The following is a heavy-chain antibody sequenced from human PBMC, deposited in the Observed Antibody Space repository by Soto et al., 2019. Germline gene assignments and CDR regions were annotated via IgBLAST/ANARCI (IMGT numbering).Heavy chain of an antibody. J-gene: IGHJ4*02. CDR2: IYWDDDN. V-gene: IGHV2-5*02. D-gene: IGHD2-2*02. CDR3: AHAVYHVDY. Sequence: QITLKESGPTLVKPTQTLTLTCTFSGFSLSTSGVGVGWIRQPPGKALEWLALIYWDDDNRYSASLKSSLTITKDTSKNQVVLTMTNMDPVDTATYYCAHAVYHVDYWGQGTLVTVSS. CDR1: GFSLSTSGVG.